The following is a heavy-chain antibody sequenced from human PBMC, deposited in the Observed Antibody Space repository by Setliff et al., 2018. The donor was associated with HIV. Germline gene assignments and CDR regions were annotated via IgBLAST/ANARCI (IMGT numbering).Heavy chain of an antibody. CDR3: ATPMFPNYHDNSVLID. CDR2: LNPSEGTT. J-gene: IGHJ1*01. V-gene: IGHV1-46*01. D-gene: IGHD3-22*01. CDR1: GYTFTTYY. Sequence: ASVKVSCKASGYTFTTYYIHWVRQAPGQGLEWMGILNPSEGTTSFAQKFQDRLTITADTSVSTAYLELGSLRSDDTAVYYCATPMFPNYHDNSVLIDWGQGTPVTVPQ.